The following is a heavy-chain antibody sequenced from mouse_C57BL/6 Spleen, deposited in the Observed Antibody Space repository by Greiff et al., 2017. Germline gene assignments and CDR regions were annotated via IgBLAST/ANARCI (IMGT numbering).Heavy chain of an antibody. CDR1: GYTFTSYW. J-gene: IGHJ3*01. CDR2: IYPGSGST. V-gene: IGHV1-55*01. CDR3: AKPPYCGSGYRAWFAY. D-gene: IGHD1-1*01. Sequence: QVQLQQPGAELVKPGASVKMSCKASGYTFTSYWITWVKQRPGQGLEWIGDIYPGSGSTNYNEKFKSKATLTVYTSSSTAYMQLSSLTSEDSAVYYCAKPPYCGSGYRAWFAYWGQGTLVTVSA.